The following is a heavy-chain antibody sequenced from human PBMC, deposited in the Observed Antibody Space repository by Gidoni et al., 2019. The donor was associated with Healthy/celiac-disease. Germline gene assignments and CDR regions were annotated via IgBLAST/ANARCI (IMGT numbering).Heavy chain of an antibody. D-gene: IGHD3-10*01. CDR3: ARQGATTLRGADWFDP. Sequence: EVQLVQSGAEVKKPGESLQISCKGSGYSFTSYWIGWVRQLPGKGLEWMGIIYPGDSDTRYSPSFQGQVTISADKSISTAYLQWSSLKASDTAMYYCARQGATTLRGADWFDPWGQGTLVTVSS. CDR1: GYSFTSYW. V-gene: IGHV5-51*01. J-gene: IGHJ5*02. CDR2: IYPGDSDT.